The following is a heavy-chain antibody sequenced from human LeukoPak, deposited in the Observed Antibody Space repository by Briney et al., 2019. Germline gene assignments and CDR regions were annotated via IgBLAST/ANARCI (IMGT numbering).Heavy chain of an antibody. D-gene: IGHD3-3*01. Sequence: PSETLSLTCTVSGGSISSYYWSWIRQPPGKGLEWIGYLSNSGSTNYNPSRKSRVTISVDTSKKQFSLKLISVTAADTAVYYLGRAVPFYLWGQGTLVHVSS. CDR1: GGSISSYY. CDR3: GRAVPFYL. J-gene: IGHJ4*02. V-gene: IGHV4-59*01. CDR2: LSNSGST.